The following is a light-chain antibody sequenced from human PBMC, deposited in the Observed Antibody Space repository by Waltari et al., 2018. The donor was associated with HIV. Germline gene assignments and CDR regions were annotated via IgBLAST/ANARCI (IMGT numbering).Light chain of an antibody. J-gene: IGLJ2*01. CDR3: QSYDSSLSGVI. Sequence: QSVLTQPPSVSAAPGQRVTTSCTGSSSDTGAGYDVHWYQHLPGTAPKLLIYDNNNRPSGVPDRFSGSKSGTSASLAITGLQAEDEADYYCQSYDSSLSGVIFGGGTKLTVL. CDR2: DNN. V-gene: IGLV1-40*01. CDR1: SSDTGAGYD.